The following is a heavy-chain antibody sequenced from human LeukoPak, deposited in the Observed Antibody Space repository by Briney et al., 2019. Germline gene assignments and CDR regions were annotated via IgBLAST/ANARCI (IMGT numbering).Heavy chain of an antibody. J-gene: IGHJ4*02. D-gene: IGHD3-10*01. CDR2: IYHSGST. V-gene: IGHV4-30-2*02. CDR1: GGSISSGGYS. Sequence: KPSETLSLTCAVSGGSISSGGYSWSWIRQPPGKGLEWIGYIYHSGSTYYNPSLKSRVTISVDRSKNQFSLKLSSVTAADTAVYYCARATMVRGVMFDYWGQGTLVTVSS. CDR3: ARATMVRGVMFDY.